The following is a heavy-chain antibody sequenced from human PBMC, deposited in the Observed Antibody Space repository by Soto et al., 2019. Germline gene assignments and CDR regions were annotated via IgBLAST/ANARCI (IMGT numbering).Heavy chain of an antibody. CDR1: GFTFSSYS. J-gene: IGHJ4*02. Sequence: EVQLVESGGGLVKPGGSLRLSCAASGFTFSSYSMNWVRQAPGKGLEWVSSISSSSSYIYYADSVKGRFTISRDNAKNSLYLQMNSLRAEDTAVYYCARKLDYGDYYTVGYWGQGTLVTVSS. CDR3: ARKLDYGDYYTVGY. V-gene: IGHV3-21*01. D-gene: IGHD4-17*01. CDR2: ISSSSSYI.